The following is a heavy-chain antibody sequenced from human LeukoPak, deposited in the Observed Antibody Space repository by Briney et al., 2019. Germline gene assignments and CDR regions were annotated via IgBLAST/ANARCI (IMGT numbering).Heavy chain of an antibody. V-gene: IGHV3-33*01. CDR3: ARDRTYYYDSSGYYYPTY. D-gene: IGHD3-22*01. CDR1: GFTFSSYG. CDR2: IWYDGGNK. J-gene: IGHJ4*02. Sequence: PGRSLRLSCAASGFTFSSYGMHWVRQAPGKGLEWVAVIWYDGGNKYYADSVKGRFTISRDNSKNTLYLQMNSLRAEDTAVYYCARDRTYYYDSSGYYYPTYWGQGTLVTVSS.